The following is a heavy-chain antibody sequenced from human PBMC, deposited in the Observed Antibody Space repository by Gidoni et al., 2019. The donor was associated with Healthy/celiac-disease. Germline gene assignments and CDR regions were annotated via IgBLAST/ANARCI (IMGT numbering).Heavy chain of an antibody. CDR3: AKDSIRYGDYALVAFDI. V-gene: IGHV3-23*01. Sequence: EVQLLESGGGLVQPGGSLRLACAASGFTFSSYSMSWFRQAPGKGLEWVSAISGSGGSTYYADSVKGRFTISRDNSKNTLYLQMNSLRAEDTAVYYCAKDSIRYGDYALVAFDIWGQGTMVTVSS. J-gene: IGHJ3*02. D-gene: IGHD4-17*01. CDR1: GFTFSSYS. CDR2: ISGSGGST.